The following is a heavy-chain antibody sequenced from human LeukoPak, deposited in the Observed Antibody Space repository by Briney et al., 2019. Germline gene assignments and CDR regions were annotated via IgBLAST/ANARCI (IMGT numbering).Heavy chain of an antibody. J-gene: IGHJ4*02. CDR2: IKQDGSEK. CDR3: ANGYITMVRGVILPPFDY. CDR1: EFTFSSYW. V-gene: IGHV3-7*01. D-gene: IGHD3-10*01. Sequence: GGSLRLSCAASEFTFSSYWMSWVRQAPGKGLEWVANIKQDGSEKYYVDSVKGRFTISRDNAKNSLYLQMNSLRAEDTAVYYCANGYITMVRGVILPPFDYWGQGTLVTVSS.